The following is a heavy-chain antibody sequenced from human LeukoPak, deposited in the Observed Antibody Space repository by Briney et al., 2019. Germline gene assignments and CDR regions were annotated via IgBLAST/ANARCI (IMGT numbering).Heavy chain of an antibody. CDR2: IYTSGST. J-gene: IGHJ4*02. D-gene: IGHD3-10*01. CDR3: ARTSMVRGVSLDY. Sequence: SETLSLTCTVSGGSISSSSYYWGWIRQPAGKGLEWIGRIYTSGSTNYNPSLKSRVTISVDTSKNQFSLKLSSVTAADTAVYYCARTSMVRGVSLDYWGQGTLVTVSS. V-gene: IGHV4-61*02. CDR1: GGSISSSSYY.